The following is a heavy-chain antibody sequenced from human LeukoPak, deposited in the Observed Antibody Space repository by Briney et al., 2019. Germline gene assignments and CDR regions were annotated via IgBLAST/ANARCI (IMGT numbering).Heavy chain of an antibody. V-gene: IGHV3-21*01. CDR2: ISSSSSYI. CDR1: GFTFSSYS. D-gene: IGHD4-17*01. J-gene: IGHJ6*02. CDR3: ARDTNGDYGMDV. Sequence: GGSLRLSCAASGFTFSSYSMNWVRQAPGKGLEWVSFISSSSSYIYYADSVKGRFTISRDNAKNSLYLQMNSLRAEDTAVYYCARDTNGDYGMDVWGQGTTVTVSS.